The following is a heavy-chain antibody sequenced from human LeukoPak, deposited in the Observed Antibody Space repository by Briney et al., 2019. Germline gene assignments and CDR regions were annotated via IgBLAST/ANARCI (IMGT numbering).Heavy chain of an antibody. CDR1: GFTFSSYS. V-gene: IGHV3-21*01. D-gene: IGHD2-2*01. Sequence: GGSLRLSCAASGFTFSSYSMNWVRQAPGKGLEWVSSISSSSSYIYYADSVKGRFTISRDNSKNTLYLQMNSLRAEDTAVYYCAQNARVPAAFAFDIWGQGTMVTVSP. CDR2: ISSSSSYI. J-gene: IGHJ3*02. CDR3: AQNARVPAAFAFDI.